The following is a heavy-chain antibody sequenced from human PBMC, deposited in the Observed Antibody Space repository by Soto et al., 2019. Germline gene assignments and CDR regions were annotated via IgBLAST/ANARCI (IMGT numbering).Heavy chain of an antibody. CDR2: IYYSGST. Sequence: SETLSLTCTVSGGSISSYYWSWIRQPPGKGLEWIGYIYYSGSTNYNPSLKSRVTISVDTSKNQFSLKLSSVTAADTAVYYCARVAYYDFWSGYSAPYYFDYWGQGTLVTVSS. CDR1: GGSISSYY. V-gene: IGHV4-59*01. D-gene: IGHD3-3*01. CDR3: ARVAYYDFWSGYSAPYYFDY. J-gene: IGHJ4*02.